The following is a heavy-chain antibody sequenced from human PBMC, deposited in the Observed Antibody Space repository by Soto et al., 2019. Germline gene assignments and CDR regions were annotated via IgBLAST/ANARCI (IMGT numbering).Heavy chain of an antibody. CDR2: TYYRYKWYN. V-gene: IGHV6-1*01. Sequence: QVQLQQSGPGLVKPSQTLSLTCAISGDSVSSNIASWNWIRQSPSRGLEWLGRTYYRYKWYNEYVVSVKSRMNINPDTSQNQFSLQLNSVTPEDTAVYYCARGAHYYNGMDVWGQGTTVTVSS. J-gene: IGHJ6*02. CDR3: ARGAHYYNGMDV. CDR1: GDSVSSNIAS.